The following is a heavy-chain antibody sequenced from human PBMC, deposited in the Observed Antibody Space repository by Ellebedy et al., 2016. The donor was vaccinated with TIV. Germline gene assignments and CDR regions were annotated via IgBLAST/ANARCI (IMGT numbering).Heavy chain of an antibody. D-gene: IGHD3-10*01. CDR2: IYHTGST. CDR1: GDSISRSNW. CDR3: ASLPDYRVGFVDAPMVWGH. Sequence: LETLSLTCAVSGDSISRSNWWSWVRQPPGKGLEWIGEIYHTGSTNYNPSLKSRVTISVDKSKNQFSLKLTSVTAADTAIYYCASLPDYRVGFVDAPMVWGHWGQGTLVTVSS. V-gene: IGHV4-4*02. J-gene: IGHJ4*02.